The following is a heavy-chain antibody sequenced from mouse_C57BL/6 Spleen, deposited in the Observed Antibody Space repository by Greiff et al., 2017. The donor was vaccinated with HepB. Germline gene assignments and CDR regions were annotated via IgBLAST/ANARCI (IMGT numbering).Heavy chain of an antibody. CDR2: IDPSDSYT. D-gene: IGHD1-1*01. CDR3: ARGGTVVATDY. J-gene: IGHJ2*01. Sequence: QVQLQQPGAELVMPGASVKLSCKASGYTFTSYWMHWVKQRPGQGLEWIGEIDPSDSYTNYNQKFKGKSTLTVDKSSSTAYMQLSSLTSEDSAVYSCARGGTVVATDYWGQGTTLTVSS. CDR1: GYTFTSYW. V-gene: IGHV1-69*01.